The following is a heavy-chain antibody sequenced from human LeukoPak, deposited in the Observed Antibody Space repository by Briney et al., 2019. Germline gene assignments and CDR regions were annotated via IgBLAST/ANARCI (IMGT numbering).Heavy chain of an antibody. Sequence: PGGSLRLSCAASGFTISNDWMSWVRQAPGKGLEWIGRVKSKAYGETTDYAAPVKGRFTISRDDAKNTLYLQMNSLKTEDTAVYYCTLIKGWGSGSYYLDYWGQGTLVTVSS. J-gene: IGHJ4*02. CDR1: GFTISNDW. V-gene: IGHV3-15*01. CDR3: TLIKGWGSGSYYLDY. D-gene: IGHD3-10*01. CDR2: VKSKAYGETT.